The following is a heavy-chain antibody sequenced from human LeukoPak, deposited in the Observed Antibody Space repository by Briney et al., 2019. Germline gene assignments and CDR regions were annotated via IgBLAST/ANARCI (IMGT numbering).Heavy chain of an antibody. CDR2: ISAYNGNT. Sequence: ASVKVSCKASGYTFSNYGISWVRQAPGQGLQWMGWISAYNGNTNYAQKFQGRVTITADESTSTAYMELSSLRSEDTAVYYCARAGLWFGETHYYYGMDVWGQGTTVTVSS. J-gene: IGHJ6*02. CDR3: ARAGLWFGETHYYYGMDV. CDR1: GYTFSNYG. D-gene: IGHD3-10*01. V-gene: IGHV1-18*01.